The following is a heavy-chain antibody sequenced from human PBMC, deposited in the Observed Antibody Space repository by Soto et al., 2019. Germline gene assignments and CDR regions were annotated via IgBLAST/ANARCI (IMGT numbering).Heavy chain of an antibody. D-gene: IGHD5-18*01. J-gene: IGHJ3*02. CDR3: ARDRGYSEHGAGNDAFDI. CDR2: ISSRGSTI. V-gene: IGHV3-48*03. Sequence: PGGSLRLSCAASGFTFSSYEMNWVRQAPGKGLEWVSYISSRGSTIYYVDSVKGRFTISRDNAKNSLYLQMNSLRAEDTALYYCARDRGYSEHGAGNDAFDIWGQGTMVTVSS. CDR1: GFTFSSYE.